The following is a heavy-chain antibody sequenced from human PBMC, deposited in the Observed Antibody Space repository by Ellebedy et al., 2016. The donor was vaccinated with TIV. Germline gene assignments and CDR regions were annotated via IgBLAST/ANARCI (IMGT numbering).Heavy chain of an antibody. CDR2: ISGSGGST. CDR3: AKSDSWFNSPVLGYFEH. D-gene: IGHD3-10*01. CDR1: GFIFTNYA. V-gene: IGHV3-23*01. J-gene: IGHJ1*01. Sequence: GGSLRLXXAASGFIFTNYAMSWVRQAPGKGLEWVSEISGSGGSTYFADSVRGRFVISRDNSKNTLFLQLKSLGAEDTAVYYCAKSDSWFNSPVLGYFEHWGRGTLVTVSS.